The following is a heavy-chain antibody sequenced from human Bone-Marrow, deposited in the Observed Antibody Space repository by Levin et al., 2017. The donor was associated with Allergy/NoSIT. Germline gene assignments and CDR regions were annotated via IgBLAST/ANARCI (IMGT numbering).Heavy chain of an antibody. CDR2: INHTGSA. CDR3: ARGRRGCTSTSCFNWFHP. J-gene: IGHJ5*02. CDR1: RGSLSGFF. V-gene: IGHV4-34*01. Sequence: GSLRLSCAVSRGSLSGFFWSWIRQPPGKGLEWIGEINHTGSANHNPSLRSRVTMSVDTSKNQFSLMLSSLTAADTAVYYCARGRRGCTSTSCFNWFHPWGQGTLVTVSS. D-gene: IGHD2-2*01.